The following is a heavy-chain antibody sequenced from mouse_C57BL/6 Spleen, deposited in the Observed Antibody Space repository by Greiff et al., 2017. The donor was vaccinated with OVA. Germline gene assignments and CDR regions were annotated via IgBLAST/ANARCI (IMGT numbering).Heavy chain of an antibody. D-gene: IGHD1-1*01. J-gene: IGHJ4*01. CDR1: GFTFSSYA. CDR3: TRGGYYYGSRSAMDY. CDR2: ISSGGDYI. Sequence: EVKLMESGEGLVKPGGSLKLSCAASGFTFSSYAMSWVRQTPEKRLEWVAYISSGGDYIYYADTVKGRFTISRDNARNTLYLQMSSLKSEDTAMYYCTRGGYYYGSRSAMDYWGQGTSVTVSS. V-gene: IGHV5-9-1*02.